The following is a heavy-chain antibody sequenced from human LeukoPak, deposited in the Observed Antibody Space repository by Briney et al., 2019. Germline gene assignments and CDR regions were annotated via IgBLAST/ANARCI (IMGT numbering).Heavy chain of an antibody. CDR1: GFIFNSYG. V-gene: IGHV3-30*18. CDR2: ISYDGTNK. J-gene: IGHJ6*02. D-gene: IGHD2-21*02. Sequence: GGSLRLSCAASGFIFNSYGMHWVRQAPGKGLEWVAVISYDGTNKYYADSVKGRFTISRDNSKSTLYLQMNSLRAEDTAVYYCAKDMALVVVTDNGMDVWGQGTTVTVSS. CDR3: AKDMALVVVTDNGMDV.